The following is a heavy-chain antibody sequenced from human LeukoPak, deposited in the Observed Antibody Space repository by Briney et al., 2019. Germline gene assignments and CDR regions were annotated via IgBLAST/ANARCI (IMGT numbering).Heavy chain of an antibody. CDR1: GYTFTTYG. CDR2: ISSYNGNT. J-gene: IGHJ6*03. CDR3: ARIGDYYMDV. V-gene: IGHV1-18*01. Sequence: ASVEVSCKASGYTFTTYGISWVRQAPGQGLEWMGWISSYNGNTNYAQKLQGRVTMTTDTSTSTAYMELRSLISDDTAVYYCARIGDYYMDVWGKGTTVTVSS.